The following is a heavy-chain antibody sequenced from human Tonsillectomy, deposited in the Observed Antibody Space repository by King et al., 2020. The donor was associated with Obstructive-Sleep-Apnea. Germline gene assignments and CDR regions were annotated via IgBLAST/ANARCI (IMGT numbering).Heavy chain of an antibody. CDR2: IYYSGST. D-gene: IGHD1-26*01. CDR3: ARVYGTYYSQIYY. V-gene: IGHV4-59*01. CDR1: GGSISSYY. Sequence: QLQESGPGLVKPSETLSLTCTVSGGSISSYYWSWIRQPPGKGLEWIGYIYYSGSTNYNPSLKSRVTISVDTSKNQFSLKLSSVTAADTAVYYCARVYGTYYSQIYYWGQGTLVTVSS. J-gene: IGHJ4*02.